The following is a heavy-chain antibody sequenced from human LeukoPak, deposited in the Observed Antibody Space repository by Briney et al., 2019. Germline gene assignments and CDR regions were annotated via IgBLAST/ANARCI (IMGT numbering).Heavy chain of an antibody. CDR2: IFYSGST. D-gene: IGHD6-19*01. CDR1: GGSISSSRYY. Sequence: TSETLSLTCTVSGGSISSSRYYWGWIRQPPGKGLEWIGNIFYSGSTYYNPSLKSRVTISVDTSKNQFSLKLGSVTAADTGVVYCARLLCAGTSGCSDLDYWGRGTLVTVSS. J-gene: IGHJ4*02. CDR3: ARLLCAGTSGCSDLDY. V-gene: IGHV4-39*01.